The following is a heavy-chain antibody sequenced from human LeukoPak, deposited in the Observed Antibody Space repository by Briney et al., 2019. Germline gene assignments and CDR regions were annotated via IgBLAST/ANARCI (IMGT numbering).Heavy chain of an antibody. CDR2: ICGIGGST. CDR3: AKGGRSYYGSGRPFDY. D-gene: IGHD3-10*01. Sequence: PGGSLRLSCAASGFTFSSYAMSSVRQAPGKGLEWVSAICGIGGSTYYADSVKGRFTISRDNSKNTLYLQMNSLRAEDTAVYYCAKGGRSYYGSGRPFDYWGQGTLVTVSS. V-gene: IGHV3-23*01. J-gene: IGHJ4*02. CDR1: GFTFSSYA.